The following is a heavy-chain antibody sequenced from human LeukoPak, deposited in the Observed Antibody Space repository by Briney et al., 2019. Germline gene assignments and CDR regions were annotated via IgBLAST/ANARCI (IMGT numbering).Heavy chain of an antibody. Sequence: GASVKVSCKASGGTFSSYAISWVRQAPGQGLEWMGRIIPIFGTANYAQKFQGRVTITADESTSTAYMELSSLRSEDTAVYYCARGALAARWVYYYMDVWGKGTTVTVSS. V-gene: IGHV1-69*13. J-gene: IGHJ6*03. CDR2: IIPIFGTA. CDR1: GGTFSSYA. CDR3: ARGALAARWVYYYMDV. D-gene: IGHD6-6*01.